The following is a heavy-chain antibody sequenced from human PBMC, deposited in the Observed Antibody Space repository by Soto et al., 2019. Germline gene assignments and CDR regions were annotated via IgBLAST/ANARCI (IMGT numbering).Heavy chain of an antibody. CDR3: AKILKGHRGSSGWYEYKYYFDY. Sequence: PSETLSLTCTVSGGSISSSSYYWGWIRQPPGKGLEWIGSIYYSGSTYYNPSLKSQVTISVDTSKNQFSLKLSSVTAADTAVYYCAKILKGHRGSSGWYEYKYYFDYWGQGTLVTVSS. CDR1: GGSISSSSYY. V-gene: IGHV4-39*01. CDR2: IYYSGST. D-gene: IGHD6-19*01. J-gene: IGHJ4*02.